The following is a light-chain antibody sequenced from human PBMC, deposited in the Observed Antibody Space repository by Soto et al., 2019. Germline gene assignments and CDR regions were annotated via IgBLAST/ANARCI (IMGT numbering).Light chain of an antibody. J-gene: IGKJ1*01. CDR2: GAS. CDR3: QQYGRSWWT. Sequence: EIVLTQSPGTLSLSPGERATLSCRTSQSVSSSYLAWYQQKPGQAPRLLIYGASSRATGLPDRFSGSGSGTDFTLTISRLEPEDFAVYYCQQYGRSWWTFGQGPKVEIK. V-gene: IGKV3-20*01. CDR1: QSVSSSY.